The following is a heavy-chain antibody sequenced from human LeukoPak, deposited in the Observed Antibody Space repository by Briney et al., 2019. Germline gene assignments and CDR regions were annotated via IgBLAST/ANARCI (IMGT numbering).Heavy chain of an antibody. J-gene: IGHJ4*02. CDR1: GGSFSGYY. V-gene: IGHV4-34*01. Sequence: SSETLSLTCAVYGGSFSGYYWSWIRQPPGKGLEWIGEINHSGSTNYNPSLKSRVTVSVDTSKNQFSLKLSSVTAADTAVYYCARGRGYYYGSGSQTSNFDYWGQGTLVTVSS. CDR3: ARGRGYYYGSGSQTSNFDY. CDR2: INHSGST. D-gene: IGHD3-10*01.